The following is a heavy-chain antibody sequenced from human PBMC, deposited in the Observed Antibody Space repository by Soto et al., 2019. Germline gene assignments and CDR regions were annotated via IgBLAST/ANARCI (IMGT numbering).Heavy chain of an antibody. V-gene: IGHV2-5*02. J-gene: IGHJ4*02. D-gene: IGHD6-19*01. CDR2: IYRDDNK. Sequence: QITLKESGPTLVKSTKTLTLTCSFSGFSLSITEVGVAWIRQPPGKALEWLALIYRDDNKHYSPSLKSRATITKDPSKNQVVLRMTHMDAVDTAKYYCAHMRTGSHIGGWHNYYFEYWGQGTLVTVSS. CDR3: AHMRTGSHIGGWHNYYFEY. CDR1: GFSLSITEVG.